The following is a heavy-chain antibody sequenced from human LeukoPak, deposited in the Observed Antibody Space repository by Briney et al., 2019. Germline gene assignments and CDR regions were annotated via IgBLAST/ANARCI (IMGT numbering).Heavy chain of an antibody. CDR1: GFTFNSSW. D-gene: IGHD4-17*01. J-gene: IGHJ4*02. Sequence: GGSLRLSCAASGFTFNSSWMHWVRQAPGKGLVRVSCINSDGSTTSYADSVKGRFTISRDNAKNTLYLQMNSLRAEDTAVYYCAKDIGDDYGDQGLFDYWGQGTLVTVSS. V-gene: IGHV3-74*01. CDR2: INSDGSTT. CDR3: AKDIGDDYGDQGLFDY.